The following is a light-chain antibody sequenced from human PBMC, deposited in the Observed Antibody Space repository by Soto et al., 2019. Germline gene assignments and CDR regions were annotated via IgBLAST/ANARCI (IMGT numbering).Light chain of an antibody. V-gene: IGLV1-44*01. Sequence: QSVLTQPPSASGTPGQRVTISCSGSSSNIGSNTVNWYQQLPGTAPKLLIYSNNQRPSGVPARFSGSKSGTSACLAISGLQSEDEADYYCAAWDDSLNGVVFGGGTKVTVL. CDR3: AAWDDSLNGVV. CDR2: SNN. CDR1: SSNIGSNT. J-gene: IGLJ2*01.